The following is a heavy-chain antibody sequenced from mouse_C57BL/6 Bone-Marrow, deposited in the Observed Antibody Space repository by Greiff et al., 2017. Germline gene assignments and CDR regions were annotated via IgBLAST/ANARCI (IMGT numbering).Heavy chain of an antibody. J-gene: IGHJ2*01. CDR3: AREHRHHSFDD. CDR1: GYTFTSYW. CDR2: IYPGDGNT. Sequence: VQLQQSGPELVMPGASVQLSCKASGYTFTSYWMNWVKQRPGQGLEWIGVIYPGDGNTNYTAQFKCLSTLTVDNSSSPAYMQLSSLRSEDSAVKYCAREHRHHSFDDWGEGTALTVSS. D-gene: IGHD3-2*02. V-gene: IGHV1-69*01.